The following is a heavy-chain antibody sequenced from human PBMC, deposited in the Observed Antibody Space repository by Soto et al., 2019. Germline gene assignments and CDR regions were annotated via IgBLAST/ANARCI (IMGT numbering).Heavy chain of an antibody. CDR1: GFTFSSYG. D-gene: IGHD3-22*01. CDR2: ISYDGSNK. V-gene: IGHV3-30*18. J-gene: IGHJ4*02. Sequence: GGSLRLCCAASGFTFSSYGMHWVRQAPGKGLEWVAVISYDGSNKYYADSVKGRFTISRDNSKNTLYLQMNSLRAEDTAVYYCAKDGMNNYYDSSGYSIFDYWGQGTLVTVSS. CDR3: AKDGMNNYYDSSGYSIFDY.